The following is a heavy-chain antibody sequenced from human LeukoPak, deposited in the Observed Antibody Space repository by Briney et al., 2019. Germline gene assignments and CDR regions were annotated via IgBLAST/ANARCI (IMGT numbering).Heavy chain of an antibody. CDR2: ISAYNGDK. V-gene: IGHV1-18*01. CDR3: ARASASRTNSNSYYFETTKKNGFDV. D-gene: IGHD3-22*01. CDR1: GYTFNNYG. J-gene: IGHJ3*01. Sequence: ASVKVSCKTSGYTFNNYGYTWLRQAPVQGLEWMGWISAYNGDKNYAQKLQGRVSMTTDTSTRTAYMELRSLGSDDTAVYYCARASASRTNSNSYYFETTKKNGFDVWGQGTMVTVSS.